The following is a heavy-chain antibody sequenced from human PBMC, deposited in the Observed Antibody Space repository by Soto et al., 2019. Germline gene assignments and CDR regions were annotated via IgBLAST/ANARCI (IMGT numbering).Heavy chain of an antibody. J-gene: IGHJ4*02. CDR3: AKVLADYDILTGYYCDY. CDR1: GGTFSSYA. V-gene: IGHV1-69*01. Sequence: QVQLVQSGAEVKKPGSSVKVSCKASGGTFSSYAISWVRQAPGQGLEWMGGIIPISGTANYAQKFQGRVTITADECTGKAYMELSSLRSQDTAVYYCAKVLADYDILTGYYCDYWRQGTLVTVSS. CDR2: IIPISGTA. D-gene: IGHD3-9*01.